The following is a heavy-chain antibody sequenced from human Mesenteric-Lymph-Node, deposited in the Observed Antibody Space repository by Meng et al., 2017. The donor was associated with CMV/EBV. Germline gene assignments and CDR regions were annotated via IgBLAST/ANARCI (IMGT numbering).Heavy chain of an antibody. Sequence: GESLKISCAASGFPFSNYGMHWVRQAPGKGLEWVAIIRNAGTTKYYADSVKGRFTISRDNSKDTLYLQMNRRRTEDTAVYYWAKTPSSTGEWGLGTLVTVSS. CDR3: AKTPSSTGE. V-gene: IGHV3-30*02. J-gene: IGHJ4*02. CDR2: IRNAGTTK. D-gene: IGHD2-2*01. CDR1: GFPFSNYG.